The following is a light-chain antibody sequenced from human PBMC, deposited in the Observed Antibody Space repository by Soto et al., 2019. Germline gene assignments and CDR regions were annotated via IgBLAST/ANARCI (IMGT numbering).Light chain of an antibody. V-gene: IGKV1-39*01. J-gene: IGKJ2*01. CDR1: QSISSY. Sequence: DIQMTQSPSSLSASVGDRVTITCRASQSISSYLNWYQQKPGKAPKLLIYAASSLQSGVPSRFSGSGSGTDFTLTTSSLQPEDFATYYCQQSYSTHTFGQGTKLEIK. CDR2: AAS. CDR3: QQSYSTHT.